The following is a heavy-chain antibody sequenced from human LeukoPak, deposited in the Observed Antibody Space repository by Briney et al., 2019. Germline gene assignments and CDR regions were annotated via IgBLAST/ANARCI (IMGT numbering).Heavy chain of an antibody. CDR2: IIPIFGTA. Sequence: SVKVSCKASGYTFTGYYMHWVRQAPGQGLEWMGGIIPIFGTANYAQKFQGRVTITADESTSTAYMELSSLRSEDTAVYYCARDSGDGYTRPLDYWGQGTLVTVSS. CDR1: GYTFTGYY. CDR3: ARDSGDGYTRPLDY. J-gene: IGHJ4*02. D-gene: IGHD5-24*01. V-gene: IGHV1-69*13.